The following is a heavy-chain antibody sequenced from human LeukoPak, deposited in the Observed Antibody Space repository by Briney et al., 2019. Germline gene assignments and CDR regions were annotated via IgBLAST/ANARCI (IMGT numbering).Heavy chain of an antibody. Sequence: GGSLRLSCAASGFTVSDNYMNWVRQAPGKGLEWVSVIYSGGFTYYADAVKGRFTISRDNSNNTLYLQMNSLRAEDTAVYYCAKTGNPPTGDYWGQGTLVSVSS. CDR1: GFTVSDNY. D-gene: IGHD1-1*01. J-gene: IGHJ4*02. V-gene: IGHV3-53*01. CDR2: IYSGGFT. CDR3: AKTGNPPTGDY.